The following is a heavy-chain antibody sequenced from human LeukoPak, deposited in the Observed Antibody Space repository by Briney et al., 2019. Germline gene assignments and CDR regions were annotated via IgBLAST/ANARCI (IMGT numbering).Heavy chain of an antibody. V-gene: IGHV3-21*04. Sequence: PGGSLRLSCAASGFTFNTYIMNWVRQAPGKGLEWVSGISRLGTFYSDSVKGRFTISRDNSRNTLFLQMNSLTVDDTAVYYCAKGLEVESRLDSWGQGTLVTVSS. CDR1: GFTFNTYI. CDR2: ISRLGT. CDR3: AKGLEVESRLDS. D-gene: IGHD1-1*01. J-gene: IGHJ4*02.